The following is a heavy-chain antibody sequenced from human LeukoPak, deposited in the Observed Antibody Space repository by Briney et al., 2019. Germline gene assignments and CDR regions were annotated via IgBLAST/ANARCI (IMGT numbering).Heavy chain of an antibody. Sequence: SETLSLTCTVSGDSVSNGNYYWSWLRQPPGKALEWIGYISYPGSTYYTPPLEGRVTISVDTSRNHFSVQLSSVTAADTAVYYCARSQNYYGSGDYWSQGTLVTVSS. J-gene: IGHJ4*02. CDR3: ARSQNYYGSGDY. CDR1: GDSVSNGNYY. D-gene: IGHD3-10*01. V-gene: IGHV4-61*03. CDR2: ISYPGST.